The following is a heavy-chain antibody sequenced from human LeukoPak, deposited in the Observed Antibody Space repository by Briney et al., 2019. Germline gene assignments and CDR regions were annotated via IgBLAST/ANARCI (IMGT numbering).Heavy chain of an antibody. J-gene: IGHJ6*02. D-gene: IGHD2-2*01. V-gene: IGHV1-69*13. CDR3: ARPYCSSTSCQYYYYYYGMDV. Sequence: ASVKVSCKASGGTFSSYAISWVRQAPGQGLEWMGGIIPIFGTANYAQKFQGRVTITADESASTAYMELSSLRSEDTAVYYCARPYCSSTSCQYYYYYYGMDVWGQGTTVTVSS. CDR2: IIPIFGTA. CDR1: GGTFSSYA.